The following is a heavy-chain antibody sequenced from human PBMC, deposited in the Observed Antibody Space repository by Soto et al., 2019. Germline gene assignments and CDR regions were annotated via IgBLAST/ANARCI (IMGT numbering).Heavy chain of an antibody. CDR1: GFTFSSYA. D-gene: IGHD6-13*01. CDR2: ISGSGGST. V-gene: IGHV3-23*01. CDR3: AKSTAAGNYYYYYGMDV. J-gene: IGHJ6*02. Sequence: GGSLRLSCAASGFTFSSYAMSWVRQAPGKGLEWVSAISGSGGSTYYADSVKGRFTISRDNSKNTLYLQMNSLRAEDTAVDYCAKSTAAGNYYYYYGMDVWGQGTTVTVSS.